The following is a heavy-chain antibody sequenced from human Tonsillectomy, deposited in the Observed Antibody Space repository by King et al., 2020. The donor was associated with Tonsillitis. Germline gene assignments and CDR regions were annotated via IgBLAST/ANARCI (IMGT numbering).Heavy chain of an antibody. CDR1: GGTFSSYA. D-gene: IGHD5-12*01. CDR2: IIPIFGTA. CDR3: ATYFMDIVATMAGYNWNDLGYYYYGMDV. V-gene: IGHV1-69*01. J-gene: IGHJ6*04. Sequence: QVQLVESGAEVKKPGSSVKVSCKASGGTFSSYAISWVRQAPGQGLEWMGGIIPIFGTANYAQKFQGRVTITADESTSTAYMELSSLRSEDTAVYYCATYFMDIVATMAGYNWNDLGYYYYGMDVWGEGTTVTVSS.